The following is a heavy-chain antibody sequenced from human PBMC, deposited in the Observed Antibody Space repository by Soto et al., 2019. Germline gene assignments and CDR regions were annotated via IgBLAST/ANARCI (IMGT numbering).Heavy chain of an antibody. CDR2: ISYDGSNK. CDR1: GFTFSSYG. V-gene: IGHV3-30*18. CDR3: AKENIALVGATYYYYGMDV. Sequence: PGGSLRLSCAASGFTFSSYGMHWVRQAPGKGLEWVAVISYDGSNKYYADSVKGRFTISRDNSKNTLYLQMNSLRAEDTAVYYCAKENIALVGATYYYYGMDVWGQGTTVTVSS. D-gene: IGHD1-26*01. J-gene: IGHJ6*02.